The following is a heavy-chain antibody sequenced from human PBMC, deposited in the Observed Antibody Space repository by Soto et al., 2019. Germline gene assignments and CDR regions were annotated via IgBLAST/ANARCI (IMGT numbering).Heavy chain of an antibody. D-gene: IGHD3-22*01. J-gene: IGHJ4*02. Sequence: ASLKVSCKTSGCTFSSYAISCVRQAPGQGLEWMGGIIPIFGTANYAQKFQGRVTITADESTSTAYMELSSLRSEDTAVYYCAIVGYYRTPFDYWGQGTLVTVS. V-gene: IGHV1-69*13. CDR2: IIPIFGTA. CDR3: AIVGYYRTPFDY. CDR1: GCTFSSYA.